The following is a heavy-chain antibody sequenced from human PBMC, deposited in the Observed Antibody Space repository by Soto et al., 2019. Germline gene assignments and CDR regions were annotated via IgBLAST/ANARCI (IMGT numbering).Heavy chain of an antibody. CDR3: ARDRVGAMISNYYYGMDV. J-gene: IGHJ6*02. V-gene: IGHV1-46*01. D-gene: IGHD1-26*01. Sequence: QVQLVQSGAEVKKSGASVKVSCKASGYTFTNYYMHWVRQAPGQGLEWMGMIDPSGGSTTYAQKFQGRATMTRDTSASTVYMEVSSLRSEDTAVYYCARDRVGAMISNYYYGMDVWGQGTTVTVSS. CDR2: IDPSGGST. CDR1: GYTFTNYY.